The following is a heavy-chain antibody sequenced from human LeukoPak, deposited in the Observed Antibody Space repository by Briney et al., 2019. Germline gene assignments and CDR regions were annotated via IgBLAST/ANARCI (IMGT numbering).Heavy chain of an antibody. CDR3: ARDHRLFGELTPGFDY. J-gene: IGHJ4*02. V-gene: IGHV1-18*01. CDR2: ISAYNGNT. CDR1: GYTFTSYG. Sequence: GASVTVSCKASGYTFTSYGISWVRQAPGQGLEWMGWISAYNGNTNYAQKLQGRVTMTTDTSTGTAYMELRSLRSDDTAVYYCARDHRLFGELTPGFDYWGQGTLVTVSS. D-gene: IGHD3-10*01.